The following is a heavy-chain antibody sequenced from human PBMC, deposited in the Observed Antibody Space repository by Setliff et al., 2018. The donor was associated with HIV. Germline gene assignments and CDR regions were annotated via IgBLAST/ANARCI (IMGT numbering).Heavy chain of an antibody. Sequence: SVKVSCKAYGGTFSNYGISWVRQAPGQGLEWMGGIIPIFGTANYAQKFQGRVTITADASTSTAYMALSSLSSEDTAVYYCARDQPTVYYTSWYDSGEYNWFDPWGQGTLVTVSS. V-gene: IGHV1-69*13. D-gene: IGHD6-13*01. CDR1: GGTFSNYG. CDR3: ARDQPTVYYTSWYDSGEYNWFDP. CDR2: IIPIFGTA. J-gene: IGHJ5*02.